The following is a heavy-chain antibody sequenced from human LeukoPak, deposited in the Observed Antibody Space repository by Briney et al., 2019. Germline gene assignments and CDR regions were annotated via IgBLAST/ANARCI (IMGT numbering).Heavy chain of an antibody. CDR2: IYYSGST. Sequence: PSETLSLTCTVSGGSISSGDYYWSWIRQPPGKGLEWIGYIYYSGSTNYNPSLKSRVTISVDTSKNQFSLKLSSVTAADTAVYYCARVFRYCSSTSCYRAFDIWGQGTMVTVSS. D-gene: IGHD2-2*01. J-gene: IGHJ3*02. CDR3: ARVFRYCSSTSCYRAFDI. V-gene: IGHV4-61*08. CDR1: GGSISSGDYY.